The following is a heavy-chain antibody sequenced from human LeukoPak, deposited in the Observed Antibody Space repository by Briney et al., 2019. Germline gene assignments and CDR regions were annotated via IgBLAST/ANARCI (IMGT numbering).Heavy chain of an antibody. J-gene: IGHJ4*02. Sequence: PGGSLRLSCAASGFTFSSYAMSWVRQAPGKGREWVSSISGSGGSTYYADSVKGRFTISRDNSKNTLYLQMDSLRAEDTAVYYCAKLVTDYVSGSHGYYWGQGTLVTVSS. CDR2: ISGSGGST. CDR1: GFTFSSYA. V-gene: IGHV3-23*01. CDR3: AKLVTDYVSGSHGYY. D-gene: IGHD3-10*01.